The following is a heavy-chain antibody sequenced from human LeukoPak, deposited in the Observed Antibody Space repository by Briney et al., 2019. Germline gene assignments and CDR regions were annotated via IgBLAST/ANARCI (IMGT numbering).Heavy chain of an antibody. CDR2: ISGRGGST. V-gene: IGHV3-23*01. Sequence: GGSLRLSCAASGFTFRSYAMSWVRQAPGKGLEGVSAISGRGGSTYYADSVKGRFTISRDNSKNTLYLQMNSLRAEDTAVYYCAKEGILGYCSGGSCYSYYYYYYMDVWGKGTTVTVSS. CDR3: AKEGILGYCSGGSCYSYYYYYYMDV. CDR1: GFTFRSYA. D-gene: IGHD2-15*01. J-gene: IGHJ6*03.